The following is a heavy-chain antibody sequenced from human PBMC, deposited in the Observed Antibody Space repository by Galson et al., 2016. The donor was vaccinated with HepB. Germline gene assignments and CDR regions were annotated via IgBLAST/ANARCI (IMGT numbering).Heavy chain of an antibody. CDR3: ARDVVVIAISYYYYGMDV. CDR2: ISTYSGNT. D-gene: IGHD2-21*01. Sequence: SVKVSCKASGYTFTTSGISWVRQAPGQGLEWMGWISTYSGNTKYAQKFQGGLTLTTDSSTTTAYMELRSLRSDDTAVYYCARDVVVIAISYYYYGMDVWGQGTTVTVSS. CDR1: GYTFTTSG. V-gene: IGHV1-18*01. J-gene: IGHJ6*02.